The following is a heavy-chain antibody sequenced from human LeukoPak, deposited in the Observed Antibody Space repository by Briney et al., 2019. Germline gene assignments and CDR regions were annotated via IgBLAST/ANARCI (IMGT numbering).Heavy chain of an antibody. J-gene: IGHJ5*02. D-gene: IGHD2/OR15-2a*01. CDR3: AGVEPGLIYWFDP. V-gene: IGHV4-59*02. CDR1: GGSVSIYF. CDR2: MLYGGSS. Sequence: PSESQSLTCSVSGGSVSIYFWSWIRQPRGEGLGYIGYMLYGGSSNYNPSLKTRFTLSVDTSKNQFSLKLRAVTATARPLYYCAGVEPGLIYWFDPWGQGTLVTVSS.